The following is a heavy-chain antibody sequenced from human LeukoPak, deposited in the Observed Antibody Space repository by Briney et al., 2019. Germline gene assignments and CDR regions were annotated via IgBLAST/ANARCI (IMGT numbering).Heavy chain of an antibody. V-gene: IGHV3-7*05. J-gene: IGHJ4*01. CDR2: IKQDGSEK. CDR3: ARGPRGYSYAWGY. D-gene: IGHD5-18*01. Sequence: PGGSLRLSCAASGFTFSDYWMSWVRQAPGKGLEGVANIKQDGSEKYYVDSVNRRFTTSSDNAKNSLYLQMNSLRAEDTAVYYCARGPRGYSYAWGYWGQGTLVTVSS. CDR1: GFTFSDYW.